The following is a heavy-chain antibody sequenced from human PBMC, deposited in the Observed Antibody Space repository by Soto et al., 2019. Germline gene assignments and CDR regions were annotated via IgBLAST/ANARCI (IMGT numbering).Heavy chain of an antibody. CDR1: GYPFPNYG. CDR3: ARSRYYDILSKAPDFDD. V-gene: IGHV1-46*01. Sequence: ASVKVSCKASGYPFPNYGIHWVRQAPGQGLEWMGIINPSGGSTSYAQKFQGRVTMTRDTSTSTVYMELSSLRSEDTAVYYCARSRYYDILSKAPDFDDWGQGTLVTVSS. D-gene: IGHD3-9*01. CDR2: INPSGGST. J-gene: IGHJ4*02.